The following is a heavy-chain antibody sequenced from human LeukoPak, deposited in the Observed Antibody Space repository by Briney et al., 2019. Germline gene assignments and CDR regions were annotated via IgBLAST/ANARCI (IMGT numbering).Heavy chain of an antibody. D-gene: IGHD6-6*01. V-gene: IGHV4-34*01. CDR3: SAARPGGDAFDI. CDR2: INHSGST. Sequence: SETLSLTCAVYGGSFSGYYWSWIRQPPGKGLEWIGEINHSGSTNYNPSLKSRVTISVDTSKNQFSLKLSSVTAADTAVYYCSAARPGGDAFDIWGQGTMVTVSS. J-gene: IGHJ3*02. CDR1: GGSFSGYY.